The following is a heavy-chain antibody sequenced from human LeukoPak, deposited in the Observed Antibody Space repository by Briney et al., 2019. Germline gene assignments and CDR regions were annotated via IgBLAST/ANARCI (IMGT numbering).Heavy chain of an antibody. J-gene: IGHJ4*02. CDR2: ISGSGATT. Sequence: GGSLRLSCAASGFSFRTYAMTWVRQAPGKGLEWVSSISGSGATTYNADPLKGRFTISRDNSKNTLYLQMNSLRAEDTTVYYCVRESTSSGYYYAPDYWGQGTLVTVS. CDR1: GFSFRTYA. V-gene: IGHV3-23*01. CDR3: VRESTSSGYYYAPDY. D-gene: IGHD3-22*01.